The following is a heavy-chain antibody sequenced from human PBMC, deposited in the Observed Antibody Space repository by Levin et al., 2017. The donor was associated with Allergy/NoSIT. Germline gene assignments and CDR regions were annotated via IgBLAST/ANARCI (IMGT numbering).Heavy chain of an antibody. CDR3: ARDRVIVGTTNYYYGMDV. V-gene: IGHV4-59*01. J-gene: IGHJ6*02. CDR1: GGSISSYY. D-gene: IGHD1-26*01. Sequence: ASETLSLTCTVSGGSISSYYWSWIRQPPGKGLEWIGYIYYIGSTNYNPSLKSRVTISVDTSKNQFSLKLSSVTAADTAVYYCARDRVIVGTTNYYYGMDVWGQGTTVTVSS. CDR2: IYYIGST.